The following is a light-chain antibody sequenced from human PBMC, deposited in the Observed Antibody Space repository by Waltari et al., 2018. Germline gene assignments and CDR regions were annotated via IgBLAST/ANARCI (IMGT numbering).Light chain of an antibody. Sequence: DIQMTQSPSTLSASVGDRVTITCRASQSSSSWLAWYQQRAGKTPKLLFYDASSLESGGPSRFSGSGSGTEFTLTISSLQPDDFATYYCQQYNSYTFGQGTKLEIK. CDR1: QSSSSW. J-gene: IGKJ2*01. V-gene: IGKV1-5*01. CDR3: QQYNSYT. CDR2: DAS.